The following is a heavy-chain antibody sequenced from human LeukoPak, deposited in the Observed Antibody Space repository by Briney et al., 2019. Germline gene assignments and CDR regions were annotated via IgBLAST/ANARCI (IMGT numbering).Heavy chain of an antibody. V-gene: IGHV4-34*01. D-gene: IGHD3-16*01. J-gene: IGHJ5*02. CDR3: ARGWASYDYVWGSSRPLPWFDP. CDR1: GGSFSGYY. CDR2: INHSGST. Sequence: SETLSLTCAVYGGSFSGYYWSWIRQPPGKGLEWIGEINHSGSTNYNPSLKSRVTISVDTSKNQFSLKLSSVTAADTAVYYCARGWASYDYVWGSSRPLPWFDPGGQGTLVTVSS.